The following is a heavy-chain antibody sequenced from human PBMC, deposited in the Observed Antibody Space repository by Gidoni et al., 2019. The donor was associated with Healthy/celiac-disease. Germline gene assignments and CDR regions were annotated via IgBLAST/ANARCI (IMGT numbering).Heavy chain of an antibody. CDR3: ARDSGGSYYPFDY. J-gene: IGHJ4*02. CDR1: GGSISSYS. V-gene: IGHV4-59*01. D-gene: IGHD1-26*01. Sequence: QVQLQESGPGLVKPSETLSLTCTVSGGSISSYSWSWIRQPPGKGLEWIGYIYYSGSTNYNPSLKSRVTISVDTSKNQFSLKLSSVTAADTAVYYCARDSGGSYYPFDYWGQGTLVTVSS. CDR2: IYYSGST.